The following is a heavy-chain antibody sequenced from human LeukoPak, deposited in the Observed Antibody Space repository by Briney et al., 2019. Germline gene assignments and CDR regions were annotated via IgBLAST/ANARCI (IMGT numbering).Heavy chain of an antibody. CDR2: IYPDDSDT. CDR1: GYSFNTYW. CDR3: ARHPQWELLRDAFGM. Sequence: GESLKISCKGSGYSFNTYWIGWVRQMPGKGLEWMGIIYPDDSDTRYSPSFQGQVTISADNSISTAYLQWSSLEASDTAMYYCARHPQWELLRDAFGMWGQGTMVTVSS. V-gene: IGHV5-51*01. D-gene: IGHD1-26*01. J-gene: IGHJ3*02.